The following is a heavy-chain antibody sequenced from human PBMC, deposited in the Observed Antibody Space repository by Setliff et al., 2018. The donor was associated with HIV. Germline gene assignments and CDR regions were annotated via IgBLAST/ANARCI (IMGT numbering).Heavy chain of an antibody. CDR1: GYSFTNYW. J-gene: IGHJ4*02. V-gene: IGHV5-51*01. CDR3: TRRRRAPGIEDLEAY. D-gene: IGHD1-26*01. Sequence: GESLKISCQASGYSFTNYWIGWVRQMPGKGLEWIGVIYPGDFVTRYGPSFQGQVFISADRSITTAYLQWDSLKASDTAMYYCTRRRRAPGIEDLEAYWGQGTLVTVST. CDR2: IYPGDFVT.